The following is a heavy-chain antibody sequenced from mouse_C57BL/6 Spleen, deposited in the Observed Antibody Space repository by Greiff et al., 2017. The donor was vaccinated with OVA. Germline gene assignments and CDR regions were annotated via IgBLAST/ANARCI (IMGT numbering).Heavy chain of an antibody. D-gene: IGHD1-1*01. CDR3: ASGSSYFDY. Sequence: QVQLQQPGAELVKPGASVKLSCKASGYTFTSYWMQWVKQRPGQGLEWIGEIDPSDSYTNYNQKFKGKATLTVDTSSSTAYMQLSSLTSEDSAVYYCASGSSYFDYWGQGTTRTVSS. CDR2: IDPSDSYT. J-gene: IGHJ2*01. CDR1: GYTFTSYW. V-gene: IGHV1-50*01.